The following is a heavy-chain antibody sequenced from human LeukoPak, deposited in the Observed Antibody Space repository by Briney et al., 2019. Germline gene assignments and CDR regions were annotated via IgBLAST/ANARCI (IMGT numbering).Heavy chain of an antibody. CDR1: GFTFSSYW. Sequence: GGSLRLSCAASGFTFSSYWMTWVRQAPGKGLEWVANINRDGSEKNYVDSVKGRFTVSRDNAKNSLYLQMNSLRVEDTAVYYCTKEGWLVLREDFDYWGQGTLVTVSS. D-gene: IGHD6-19*01. CDR3: TKEGWLVLREDFDY. J-gene: IGHJ4*02. CDR2: INRDGSEK. V-gene: IGHV3-7*01.